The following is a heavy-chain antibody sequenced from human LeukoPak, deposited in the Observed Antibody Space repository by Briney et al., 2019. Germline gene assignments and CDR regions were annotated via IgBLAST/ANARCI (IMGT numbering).Heavy chain of an antibody. CDR1: GDTVSNNA. CDR3: ARGWARDGFNI. CDR2: TYYDSKWYN. D-gene: IGHD6-13*01. J-gene: IGHJ3*02. Sequence: SQTLSLTCVISGDTVSNNAWNWVRQTPSGGLECLGRTYYDSKWYNQYSESGKSRISINPITSKNQFSLQLHSVTPEDTAVYYCARGWARDGFNIWSQGTMVTGSS. V-gene: IGHV6-1*01.